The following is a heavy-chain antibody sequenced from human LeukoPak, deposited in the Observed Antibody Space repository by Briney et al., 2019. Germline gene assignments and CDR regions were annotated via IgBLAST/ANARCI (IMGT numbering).Heavy chain of an antibody. CDR2: IYYSGST. V-gene: IGHV4-59*08. D-gene: IGHD3-22*01. CDR1: GGSISSYY. J-gene: IGHJ4*02. CDR3: ARLAFPGSGYRPGRSYYFDY. Sequence: PSETLSLTCTVSGGSISSYYWSWIRQPPGKGLEWIGYIYYSGSTNYNPSLKSRVTISVDTSKNQFSLKLSPVTAADTAVYYCARLAFPGSGYRPGRSYYFDYWGQGTLVTVSS.